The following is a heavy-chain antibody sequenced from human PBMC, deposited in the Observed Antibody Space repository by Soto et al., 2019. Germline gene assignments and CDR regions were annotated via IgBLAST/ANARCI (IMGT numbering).Heavy chain of an antibody. Sequence: PGESLKISCKGSGYIFTSNWIAWVRQMPGKGLEWMGIIYPGDSDTRYSPSFQGQVTISADKSISTAYVQWSSLQASDTAMYYCAWSSYDSSGYYYIDYWGQRALVPVSA. J-gene: IGHJ4*01. CDR2: IYPGDSDT. CDR3: AWSSYDSSGYYYIDY. V-gene: IGHV5-51*01. D-gene: IGHD3-22*01. CDR1: GYIFTSNW.